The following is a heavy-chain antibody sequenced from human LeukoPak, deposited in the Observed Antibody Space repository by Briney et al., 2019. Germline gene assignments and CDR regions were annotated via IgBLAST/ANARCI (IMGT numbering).Heavy chain of an antibody. CDR3: AREERFLEWLGEYYYYMDV. V-gene: IGHV4-39*07. CDR1: GGSISSSSYY. D-gene: IGHD3-3*01. Sequence: PSETLSLTCTVSGGSISSSSYYWGWIRQPPGKGLEWIGSIYYSGSTYYNPSLKSRVTISVDTSKNQFSLKLSSVTAADTAVYYCAREERFLEWLGEYYYYMDVWGKGATVTVSS. J-gene: IGHJ6*03. CDR2: IYYSGST.